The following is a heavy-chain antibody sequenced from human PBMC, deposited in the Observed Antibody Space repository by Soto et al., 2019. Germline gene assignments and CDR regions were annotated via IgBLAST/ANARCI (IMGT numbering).Heavy chain of an antibody. D-gene: IGHD3-3*02. CDR1: GLTLSSYS. CDR2: ISSSSRTI. J-gene: IGHJ5*02. Sequence: GGSRRLSCAASGLTLSSYSMNWVRQAQGKGREWVAYISSSSRTIYYADSGKGRFTISRDNAKNSLYRQMNSQRAEETAVYYSAREADIFNWFDPWGQGTLVTVSS. V-gene: IGHV3-48*01. CDR3: AREADIFNWFDP.